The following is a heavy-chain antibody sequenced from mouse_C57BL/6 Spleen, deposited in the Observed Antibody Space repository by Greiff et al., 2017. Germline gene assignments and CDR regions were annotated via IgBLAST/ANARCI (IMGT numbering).Heavy chain of an antibody. Sequence: QVQLQQSGPELVKPGASVKISCKASGYAFSSSWMNWVKQRPGKGLEWIGRIYPGDGDTNYNGKFKGKATLTADKSSSTAYMQLSSLTSEDSAVYFCARSGGYDYEDYFDYWGQGTTLTVSS. J-gene: IGHJ2*01. D-gene: IGHD2-4*01. V-gene: IGHV1-82*01. CDR2: IYPGDGDT. CDR3: ARSGGYDYEDYFDY. CDR1: GYAFSSSW.